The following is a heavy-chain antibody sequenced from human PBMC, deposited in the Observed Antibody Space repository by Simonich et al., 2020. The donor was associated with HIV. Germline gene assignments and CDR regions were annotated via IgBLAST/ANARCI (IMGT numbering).Heavy chain of an antibody. D-gene: IGHD2-2*01. CDR3: ARGFYQRLYYFDY. CDR1: GGSSSGYY. Sequence: QVQLQQWGAGLLKPSATLSLTWAFYGGSSSGYYWSWIRQPPGKGLEWIGEINHSGSTNYNPSLKSRVTISVDTSKNQFSLKLSSVTAADTAVYYCARGFYQRLYYFDYWGQGTLVTVSS. V-gene: IGHV4-34*01. J-gene: IGHJ4*02. CDR2: INHSGST.